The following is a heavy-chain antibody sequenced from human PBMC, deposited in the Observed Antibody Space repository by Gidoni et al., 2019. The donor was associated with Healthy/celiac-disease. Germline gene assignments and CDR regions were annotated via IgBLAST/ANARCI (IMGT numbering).Heavy chain of an antibody. J-gene: IGHJ4*02. CDR1: GFTFSSYS. Sequence: EVQLVESGGGLVKPGGSLRLSCAASGFTFSSYSMNWVRQAPGKGLEWVSSISSSSSYIYYADSVKGRFTISRDNAKNSLYLQMNSLRAEDTAVYYCARDNWNRRRDFDYWGQGTLVTVSS. D-gene: IGHD1-20*01. CDR3: ARDNWNRRRDFDY. V-gene: IGHV3-21*01. CDR2: ISSSSSYI.